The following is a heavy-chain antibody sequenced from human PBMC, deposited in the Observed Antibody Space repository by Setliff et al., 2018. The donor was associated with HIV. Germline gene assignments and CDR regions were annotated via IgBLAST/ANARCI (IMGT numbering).Heavy chain of an antibody. CDR2: IYHTGST. V-gene: IGHV4-38-2*01. D-gene: IGHD7-27*01. CDR3: AKLTPFDY. CDR1: GYSISSGYY. J-gene: IGHJ4*02. Sequence: PSETLSLTCAVSGYSISSGYYWGWIRQPPGKGLEWIGNIYHTGSTYYKPSLKSRVTISVDTSKNQFSLKLTSVTAADTAVYYCAKLTPFDYWGQGTLVTVSS.